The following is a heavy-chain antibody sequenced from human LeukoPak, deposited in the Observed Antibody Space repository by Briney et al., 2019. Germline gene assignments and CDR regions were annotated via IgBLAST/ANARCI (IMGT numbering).Heavy chain of an antibody. CDR2: INHSGST. CDR1: GGSFSDYY. CDR3: ARRTRMVRGVIIGNWFDP. J-gene: IGHJ5*02. V-gene: IGHV4-34*01. D-gene: IGHD3-10*01. Sequence: SETLSLTCAVYGGSFSDYYWSWIRQPPGKGLEWIGEINHSGSTNYNPSLKSRVTISVDTSKNQFSLKLSSVTAADTAVYYCARRTRMVRGVIIGNWFDPWGQGTLVTVSS.